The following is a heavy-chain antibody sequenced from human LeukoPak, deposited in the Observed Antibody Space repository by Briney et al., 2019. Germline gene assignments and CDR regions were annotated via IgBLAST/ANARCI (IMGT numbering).Heavy chain of an antibody. CDR2: ISGSGGST. CDR3: AKTVHDSSGHYYYYYYMDV. D-gene: IGHD3-22*01. CDR1: GFTFSSYG. Sequence: GGSLRLSCAASGFTFSSYGMSWVRQAPGKGLEWVSAISGSGGSTYYADSVKGRFTISRDNSKNTLYLQMNSLRAEDTAVYYCAKTVHDSSGHYYYYYYMDVWGKGTTVTISS. J-gene: IGHJ6*03. V-gene: IGHV3-23*01.